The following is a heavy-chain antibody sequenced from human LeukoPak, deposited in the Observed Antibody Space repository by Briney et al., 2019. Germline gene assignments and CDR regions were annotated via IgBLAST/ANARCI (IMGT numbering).Heavy chain of an antibody. D-gene: IGHD4/OR15-4a*01. Sequence: GGSLRLSCAASGFTFDDYALHWVRQAPGKGLEWVSFIYSDNTHYSDSVKGRFTISRDNSKNTLYLQMNSLRAEDTAVYYCARRAGAYSHPYDYWGQGTLVTVSS. CDR2: IYSDNT. J-gene: IGHJ4*02. CDR3: ARRAGAYSHPYDY. CDR1: GFTFDDYA. V-gene: IGHV3-53*01.